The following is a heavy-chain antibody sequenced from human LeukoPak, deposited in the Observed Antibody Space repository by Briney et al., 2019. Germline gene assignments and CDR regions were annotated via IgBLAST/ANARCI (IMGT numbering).Heavy chain of an antibody. Sequence: GASVKVSCKASGGTFSSYAISWVRQAPGQGLEWMGGIIPIFGTANYAQKFQGRVTMTTDESTSTAYMELSSLRSEDTAVYYCAIEGATIDAFDIWGQGTMVTVSS. CDR1: GGTFSSYA. D-gene: IGHD3-16*01. V-gene: IGHV1-69*05. CDR3: AIEGATIDAFDI. J-gene: IGHJ3*02. CDR2: IIPIFGTA.